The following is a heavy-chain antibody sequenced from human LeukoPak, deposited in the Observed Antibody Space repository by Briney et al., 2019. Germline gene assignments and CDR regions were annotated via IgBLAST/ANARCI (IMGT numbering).Heavy chain of an antibody. CDR1: LFTFSSYA. V-gene: IGHV3-30-3*01. D-gene: IGHD6-19*01. J-gene: IGHJ6*02. Sequence: PGRALRLSCAASLFTFSSYAMHSVRPAPGKGLEGVAVILYDGSNKYYAYSVQGRFSISRDNSENTLNLQMNSLRAEDEAVYCRARDPSSGWYFFSTAPYGMDVWDQGTTVTVP. CDR3: ARDPSSGWYFFSTAPYGMDV. CDR2: ILYDGSNK.